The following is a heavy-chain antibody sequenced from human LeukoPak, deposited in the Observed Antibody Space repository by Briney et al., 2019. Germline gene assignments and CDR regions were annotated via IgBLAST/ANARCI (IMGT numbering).Heavy chain of an antibody. D-gene: IGHD3-10*01. V-gene: IGHV4-59*01. J-gene: IGHJ6*03. CDR1: GGSISSYY. CDR2: IYYSGST. Sequence: SETLSLTCTVSGGSISSYYWSWIRQPPGKGLEWIGYIYYSGSTNYNPSLKSRVTISVDTSKNQFSLKLSSVTAADTAVYYCARVYGSGSYFIYCYMDVWGKGTTVTVSS. CDR3: ARVYGSGSYFIYCYMDV.